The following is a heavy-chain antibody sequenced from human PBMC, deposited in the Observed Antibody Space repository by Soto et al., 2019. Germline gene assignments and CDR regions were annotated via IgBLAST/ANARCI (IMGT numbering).Heavy chain of an antibody. V-gene: IGHV4-30-4*01. J-gene: IGHJ4*02. CDR1: GGSINSGDYY. CDR3: AREDKYTTSGIDF. CDR2: IYYSGTT. D-gene: IGHD1-26*01. Sequence: PSKTPSLTCTVSGGSINSGDYYWSWIRQPPGKGLEWIGYIYYSGTTYYNPSLKSRVTISVDTSKDQFSLRLSSVTAADTAVYYCAREDKYTTSGIDFWCQGTLVTVSS.